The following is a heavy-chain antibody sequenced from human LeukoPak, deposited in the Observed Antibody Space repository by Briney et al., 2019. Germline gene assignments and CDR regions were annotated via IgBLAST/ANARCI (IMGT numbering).Heavy chain of an antibody. CDR1: GFTFSRYW. V-gene: IGHV3-23*01. CDR2: ISGSGGST. Sequence: GGSLRLSCAASGFTFSRYWMSWVRQAPGKGLEWVSAISGSGGSTYYADSVKGRFTISRDNSKNTLYLQMNSLRSEDTAVYYCASKRGYYDIIMTFDDWGQGTLVTVSS. CDR3: ASKRGYYDIIMTFDD. J-gene: IGHJ4*02. D-gene: IGHD3-22*01.